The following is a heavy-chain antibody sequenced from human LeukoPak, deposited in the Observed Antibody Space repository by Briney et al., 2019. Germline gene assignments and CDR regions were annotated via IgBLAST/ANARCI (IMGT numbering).Heavy chain of an antibody. Sequence: GGSLRLSCAASGFTFSSHAMSWIRQAPGKGLEWVSYISSSGSTIYYADSVKGRFTISRDNAKNSLYLQMNSLRAEDTAVYYCARGEDPQGYYYYYGMDVWGQGTTVTVSS. CDR2: ISSSGSTI. CDR1: GFTFSSHA. CDR3: ARGEDPQGYYYYYGMDV. V-gene: IGHV3-11*01. J-gene: IGHJ6*02.